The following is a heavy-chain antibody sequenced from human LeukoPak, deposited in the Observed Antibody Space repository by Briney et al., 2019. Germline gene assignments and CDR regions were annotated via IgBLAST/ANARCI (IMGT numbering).Heavy chain of an antibody. D-gene: IGHD6-6*01. CDR1: GFSLITSPVG. CDR3: AHRHGSSIYFDY. V-gene: IGHV2-5*01. Sequence: SGPTLVKPTQTLTLTCSFSGFSLITSPVGVGWIRQPPGKALDWLALIYWNDDKRYSPSLENRLTITKDTSKNQVVLTMINMDPVDTATYYCAHRHGSSIYFDYWGQGTLVTVSS. CDR2: IYWNDDK. J-gene: IGHJ4*02.